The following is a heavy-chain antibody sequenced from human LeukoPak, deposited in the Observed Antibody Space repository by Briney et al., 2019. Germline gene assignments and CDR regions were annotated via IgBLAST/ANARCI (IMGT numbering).Heavy chain of an antibody. V-gene: IGHV4-59*01. Sequence: TSETLSLTCTVSGGSISSYYWSWIRQPPGKGLEWIGYIYYSGSTNYNPSLKSRVTISVDTSKNQFSLKLSSVTAADTAVYYCARSLGGPYYFDYWGQGTLVTVFS. D-gene: IGHD3-16*01. J-gene: IGHJ4*02. CDR1: GGSISSYY. CDR2: IYYSGST. CDR3: ARSLGGPYYFDY.